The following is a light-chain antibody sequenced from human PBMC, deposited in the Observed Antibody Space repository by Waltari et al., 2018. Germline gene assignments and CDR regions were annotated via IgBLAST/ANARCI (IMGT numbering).Light chain of an antibody. Sequence: SYELTQPPSVPLSPGQTASITRPGDGSAKHYGHWYQQKHGHAPVLWRDKYDEVRSGLADRLCVSYSGNTAKLTITGVRTEDEADYYCHSSDGSGTFGVFGGGTKLTVL. V-gene: IGLV3-25*03. CDR3: HSSDGSGTFGV. CDR2: KYD. J-gene: IGLJ3*02. CDR1: GSAKHY.